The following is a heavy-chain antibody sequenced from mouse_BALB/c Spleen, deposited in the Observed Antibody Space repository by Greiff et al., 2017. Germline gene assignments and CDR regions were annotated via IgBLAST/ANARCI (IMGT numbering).Heavy chain of an antibody. J-gene: IGHJ2*01. CDR1: GFTFSSFG. CDR3: ARSGTGDYFDY. V-gene: IGHV5-17*02. D-gene: IGHD4-1*01. CDR2: ISSGSSTI. Sequence: EVQGVESGGGLVQPGGSRKLSCAASGFTFSSFGMHWVRQAPEKGLEWVAYISSGSSTIYYADTVKGRFTISRDNPKNTLFLQMTSLRSEDTAMYYCARSGTGDYFDYWGQGTTRTVSS.